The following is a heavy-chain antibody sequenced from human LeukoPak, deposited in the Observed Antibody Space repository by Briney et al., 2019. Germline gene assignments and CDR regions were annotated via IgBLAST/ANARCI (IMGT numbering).Heavy chain of an antibody. Sequence: RPGGSLILSCAAPGFPFSSYPSTWVPRTTGKGLGWVPPIIGNGGSTTYAASVKGGFTSSRDNSKNTLYLQRNSLRAEDTAVYYCAKGEYCSGGICRQTDAFDIWGQGTMVTVSS. CDR1: GFPFSSYP. J-gene: IGHJ3*02. CDR2: IIGNGGST. D-gene: IGHD2-15*01. V-gene: IGHV3-23*01. CDR3: AKGEYCSGGICRQTDAFDI.